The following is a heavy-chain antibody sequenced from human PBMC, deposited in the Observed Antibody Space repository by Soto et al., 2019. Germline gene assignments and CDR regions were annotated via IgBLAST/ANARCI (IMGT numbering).Heavy chain of an antibody. D-gene: IGHD3-16*02. CDR2: IYYSGST. Sequence: LSLTFTVSGGSISSGGYYWSWIRQHPGKGLEWIGYIYYSGSTYYNPSLKSRVTISVDTSKNQFSLKLSSVTAADTAVYYCARDGTWLGGVIVGRNAFDIWGQGTMVTVSS. CDR3: ARDGTWLGGVIVGRNAFDI. J-gene: IGHJ3*02. V-gene: IGHV4-31*03. CDR1: GGSISSGGYY.